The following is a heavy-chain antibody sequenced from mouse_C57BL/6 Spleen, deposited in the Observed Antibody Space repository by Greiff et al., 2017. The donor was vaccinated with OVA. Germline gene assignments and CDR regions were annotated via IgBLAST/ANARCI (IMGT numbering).Heavy chain of an antibody. CDR1: GYSFTDYN. CDR2: INPNYGTT. V-gene: IGHV1-39*01. Sequence: EVQLQESGPELVKPGASVKISCKASGYSFTDYNMNWVKQSNGKSLEWIGVINPNYGTTSYNQKFKGKATLTVDQSSSTAYMQLNSLTSEDSAVYYCARSDSSGVTGAMDYWGQGTSVTVSS. D-gene: IGHD3-2*02. CDR3: ARSDSSGVTGAMDY. J-gene: IGHJ4*01.